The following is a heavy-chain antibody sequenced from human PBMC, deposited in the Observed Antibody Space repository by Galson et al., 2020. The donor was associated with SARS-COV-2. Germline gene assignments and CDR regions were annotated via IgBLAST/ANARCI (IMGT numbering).Heavy chain of an antibody. CDR2: IYYSGST. Sequence: SETLSLTCTVSGGSISSYYWSWIRQPPGKGLEWIGYIYYSGSTNYNPSLKSRVTISVDTSKNQFSLKLSSVTAADTAVYYCARGHSSGWSLPYYFDYWGQGTLVTVSS. D-gene: IGHD6-19*01. J-gene: IGHJ4*02. V-gene: IGHV4-59*01. CDR3: ARGHSSGWSLPYYFDY. CDR1: GGSISSYY.